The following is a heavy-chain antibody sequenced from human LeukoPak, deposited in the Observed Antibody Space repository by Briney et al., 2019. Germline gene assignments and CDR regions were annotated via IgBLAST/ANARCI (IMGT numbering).Heavy chain of an antibody. Sequence: GGSLRLSCAASGFTFRNYVIHWVRQAPGKGLEWVAVTSSDLNVKLYADSVKGRFTISRDNSRSTLYLQMNSLRPEDTAIYYCAREGYYGSGSPPSLYFDYWGLGTLVTVSS. J-gene: IGHJ4*02. V-gene: IGHV3-30-3*01. D-gene: IGHD3-10*01. CDR1: GFTFRNYV. CDR3: AREGYYGSGSPPSLYFDY. CDR2: TSSDLNVK.